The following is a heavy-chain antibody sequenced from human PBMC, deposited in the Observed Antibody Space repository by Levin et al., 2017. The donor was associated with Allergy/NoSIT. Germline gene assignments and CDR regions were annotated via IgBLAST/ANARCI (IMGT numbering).Heavy chain of an antibody. CDR3: ARDSREGYGSSWPPGWFDP. D-gene: IGHD6-13*01. CDR1: GFTFSSYS. J-gene: IGHJ5*02. Sequence: GESLKISCAASGFTFSSYSMNWVRQAPGKGLEWVSYISSSSSTIYYADSVKGRFTISRDNAKNSLYLQMNSLRAEDTAVYYCARDSREGYGSSWPPGWFDPWGQGTLVTVSS. CDR2: ISSSSSTI. V-gene: IGHV3-48*01.